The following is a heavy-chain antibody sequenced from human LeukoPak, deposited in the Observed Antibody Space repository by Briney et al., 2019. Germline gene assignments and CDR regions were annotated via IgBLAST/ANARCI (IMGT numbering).Heavy chain of an antibody. CDR1: GFTISSYS. J-gene: IGHJ6*03. V-gene: IGHV3-48*04. CDR2: ISSSSSTI. CDR3: ARENGEYYMDV. Sequence: GGSLRLSCAASGFTISSYSMNWVRQAPGKGLEWVSYISSSSSTIYYADSVKGRFTISRDNAKNSLYLQMNSLRAEDTAVYYCARENGEYYMDVWGKGTTVTVSS. D-gene: IGHD7-27*01.